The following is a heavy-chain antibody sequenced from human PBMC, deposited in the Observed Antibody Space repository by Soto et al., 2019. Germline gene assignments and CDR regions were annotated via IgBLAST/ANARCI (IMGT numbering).Heavy chain of an antibody. CDR1: GFIFSNYW. CDR3: ARGDYFDRRFDY. V-gene: IGHV3-7*03. D-gene: IGHD3-22*01. CDR2: IKQDESEK. J-gene: IGHJ4*02. Sequence: LRLSCAASGFIFSNYWMSWVRQAPGKGLEWVATIKQDESEKYYVDSVKGRFTVSRDNPKNSLYLQLNSLRVGDTAVYYCARGDYFDRRFDYWGQGALVTVSS.